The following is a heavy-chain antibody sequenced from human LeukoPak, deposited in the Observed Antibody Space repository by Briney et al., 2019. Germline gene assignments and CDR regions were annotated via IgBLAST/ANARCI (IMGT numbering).Heavy chain of an antibody. D-gene: IGHD3-10*01. Sequence: GGSLRLSCAASGFTFSSYEMNWVRQAPGKGLEWVSYISNRGATIYYADSVKGRFSISRDNAKNSAYLQMNSLRAEDTAVYYCAKSVRFGELLHFDYWGQGTLVTVSS. CDR1: GFTFSSYE. CDR2: ISNRGATI. V-gene: IGHV3-48*03. CDR3: AKSVRFGELLHFDY. J-gene: IGHJ4*02.